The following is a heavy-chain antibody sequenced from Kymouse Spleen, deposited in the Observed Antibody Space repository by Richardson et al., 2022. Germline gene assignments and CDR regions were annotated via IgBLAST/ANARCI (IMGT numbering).Heavy chain of an antibody. V-gene: IGHV4-34*01. D-gene: IGHD6-19*01. CDR1: GGSFSGYY. CDR2: INHSGST. Sequence: QVQLQQWGAGLLKPSETLSLTCAVYGGSFSGYYWSWIRQPPGKGLEWIGEINHSGSTNYNPSLKSRVTISVDTSKNQFSLKLSSVTAADTAVYYCARLVAVAAFFDYWGQGTLVTVSS. J-gene: IGHJ4*02. CDR3: ARLVAVAAFFDY.